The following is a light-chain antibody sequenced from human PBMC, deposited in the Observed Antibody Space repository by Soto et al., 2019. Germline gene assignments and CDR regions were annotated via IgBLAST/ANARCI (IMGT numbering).Light chain of an antibody. J-gene: IGLJ3*02. CDR1: SSDVGGYNY. CDR2: DVS. Sequence: QSALTQPRSVSGSPGQSVTICCTGTSSDVGGYNYVSWYQQHPGKAPKLMIYDVSKWPSGVPDRFSGSKSGNTASLTISGLQAEDEADYYCCSYAGNSLSVFGGGTKLTVL. V-gene: IGLV2-11*01. CDR3: CSYAGNSLSV.